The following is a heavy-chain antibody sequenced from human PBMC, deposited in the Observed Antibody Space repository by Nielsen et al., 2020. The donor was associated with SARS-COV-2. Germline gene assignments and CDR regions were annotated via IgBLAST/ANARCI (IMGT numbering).Heavy chain of an antibody. CDR1: GFTFSNSW. V-gene: IGHV3-7*01. J-gene: IGHJ4*01. D-gene: IGHD3-22*01. CDR3: ARGDYYDGRVLEG. Sequence: GSLRLSCAASGFTFSNSWMNWVRQAPGKGLEWVANINQDGSQKYYVDSVRGRFTISRDNAKNSLYLQMNSLRAEDTAVYYCARGDYYDGRVLEGWGQGTLVTVSS. CDR2: INQDGSQK.